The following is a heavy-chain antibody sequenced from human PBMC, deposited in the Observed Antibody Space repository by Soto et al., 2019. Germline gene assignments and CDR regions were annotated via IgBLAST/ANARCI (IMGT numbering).Heavy chain of an antibody. D-gene: IGHD6-13*01. Sequence: PGGSLKISCQFSGYTFSNFWIAWVRQLPGKGLEYMGIIYPGDSETRYSPSFHGKVTISADRSIGTAYLQWSSLEASDSAFYFCARSPRSSPYFDYWGQGALVTVSS. CDR1: GYTFSNFW. J-gene: IGHJ4*02. CDR2: IYPGDSET. CDR3: ARSPRSSPYFDY. V-gene: IGHV5-51*01.